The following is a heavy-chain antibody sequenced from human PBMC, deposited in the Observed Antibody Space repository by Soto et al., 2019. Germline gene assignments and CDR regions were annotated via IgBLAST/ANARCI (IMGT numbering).Heavy chain of an antibody. J-gene: IGHJ6*02. CDR1: GGSISSYY. D-gene: IGHD5-18*01. CDR2: IYYSGST. V-gene: IGHV4-59*01. CDR3: ATFVVDTAVSNYYYYGMDV. Sequence: SETLSLTCTVSGGSISSYYWSWIRQPPGKGLEWIGYIYYSGSTNYNPSLKSRVTISVDTSKNQFSLKLSSVTAADTAVYYCATFVVDTAVSNYYYYGMDVWGQGTTVTVSS.